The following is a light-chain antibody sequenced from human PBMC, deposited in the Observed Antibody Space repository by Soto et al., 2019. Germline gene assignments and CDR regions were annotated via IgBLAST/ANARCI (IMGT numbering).Light chain of an antibody. V-gene: IGKV1D-12*01. CDR3: QQAGSFPLT. CDR1: QAVSSW. CDR2: AAS. Sequence: DIQMTQSPSSVSASIGDRVTITCRASQAVSSWLAWYQQKPGKAPKLLIYAASTLQSGVPARFSGSGSGTDFTLTISSLQPEDFATYYCQQAGSFPLTYGGGTEVAIK. J-gene: IGKJ4*01.